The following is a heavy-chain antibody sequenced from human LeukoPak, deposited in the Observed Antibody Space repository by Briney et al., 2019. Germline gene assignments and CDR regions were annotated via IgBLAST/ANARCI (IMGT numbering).Heavy chain of an antibody. CDR1: GGSISSYY. CDR2: IYTSGST. CDR3: ARGVSRSTINDAFDI. J-gene: IGHJ3*02. D-gene: IGHD1/OR15-1a*01. V-gene: IGHV4-4*07. Sequence: SETLSLTCTVSGGSISSYYWSWIRQPAGKGLEWIGRIYTSGSTDYNPSLKSRVSMSVDTSKNQFSLRLSSVTAADTAVYYCARGVSRSTINDAFDIWGQGTMVTVSS.